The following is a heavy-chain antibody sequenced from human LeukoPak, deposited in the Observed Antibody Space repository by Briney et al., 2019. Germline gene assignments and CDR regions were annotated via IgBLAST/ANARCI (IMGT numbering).Heavy chain of an antibody. D-gene: IGHD6-13*01. CDR2: INTDGSTT. Sequence: GGSLRLSCADSGFTFSRYWMNWVRQAPGKGLVWVSRINTDGSTTSYADSVRGRFTISRDNAKNTLYVQMSSLRVEDTAVYYCARGVSGGFDYGGQGTLVTVSS. CDR1: GFTFSRYW. CDR3: ARGVSGGFDY. J-gene: IGHJ4*02. V-gene: IGHV3-74*01.